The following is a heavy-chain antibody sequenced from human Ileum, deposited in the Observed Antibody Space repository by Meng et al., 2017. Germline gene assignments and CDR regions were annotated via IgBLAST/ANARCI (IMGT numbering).Heavy chain of an antibody. J-gene: IGHJ4*02. V-gene: IGHV3-74*01. CDR3: SRDLSSEWELVG. Sequence: EVQLVESGGGLGQPGGSLRLSCAASGFTCSNYWMHWVRQVPGKGLVWVSRINRDGTSTSYADSLEGRFSISRDNAKNTLYLQMNNLRPEDTDVYYCSRDLSSEWELVGWGQGTLVTVSS. CDR2: INRDGTST. D-gene: IGHD1-26*01. CDR1: GFTCSNYW.